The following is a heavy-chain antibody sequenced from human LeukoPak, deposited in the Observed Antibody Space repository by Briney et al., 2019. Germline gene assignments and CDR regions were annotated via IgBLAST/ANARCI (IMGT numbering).Heavy chain of an antibody. D-gene: IGHD3-10*01. CDR2: ISGSGGNT. CDR1: GFTSSNYA. V-gene: IGHV3-23*01. Sequence: GGSLRLSCAASGFTSSNYAMSWVRQAPEKGLEWVSTISGSGGNTYYADSVKGRFTISKDNSKNTLYLQMNGLRAEDTAVYYCAKTGYYYASGSYYNFDYWGQGTLVTVSS. J-gene: IGHJ4*02. CDR3: AKTGYYYASGSYYNFDY.